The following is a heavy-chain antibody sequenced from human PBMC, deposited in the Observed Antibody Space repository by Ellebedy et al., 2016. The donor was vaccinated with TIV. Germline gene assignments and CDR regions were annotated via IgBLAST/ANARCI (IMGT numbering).Heavy chain of an antibody. J-gene: IGHJ4*02. V-gene: IGHV3-30*01. CDR2: VSYDGSNK. Sequence: GESLKISCAASGFPFTSYAMHWVRQAPGKGLEWVSVVSYDGSNKYYADSVKGRFTISRDNSKNTLFLEMNSLRAEDTAIYYCAGLWFGDSPRDNSDYWGRGTLVTVSS. CDR3: AGLWFGDSPRDNSDY. D-gene: IGHD3-10*01. CDR1: GFPFTSYA.